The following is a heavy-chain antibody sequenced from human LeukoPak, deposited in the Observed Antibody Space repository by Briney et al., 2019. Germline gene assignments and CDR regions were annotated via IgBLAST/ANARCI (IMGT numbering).Heavy chain of an antibody. J-gene: IGHJ4*02. Sequence: SETLSLTCAVSGYSISSGYYWGWIRQPPGKGLEWIGYIYYSGSTNYNPSLKSRVTISVDTSKNQFSLKLSSVTAADTAVYYCAREGVYNSPFDYWGQGTLVTVSS. CDR2: IYYSGST. CDR1: GYSISSGYY. D-gene: IGHD6-13*01. CDR3: AREGVYNSPFDY. V-gene: IGHV4-38-2*02.